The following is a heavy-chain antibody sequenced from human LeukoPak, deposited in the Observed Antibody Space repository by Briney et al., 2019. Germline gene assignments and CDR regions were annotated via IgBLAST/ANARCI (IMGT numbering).Heavy chain of an antibody. Sequence: ASVKVSCKASGYTFTSYGISWVRQAPGQGLEWMGWISAYNGNTNYAQKLQGRVTMTTDTSTSTAYMELRSLRSDDTAVYYCARSSYCSSTSCYPTLNFDYWGQGTLVTVSS. CDR1: GYTFTSYG. V-gene: IGHV1-18*01. D-gene: IGHD2-2*01. CDR2: ISAYNGNT. CDR3: ARSSYCSSTSCYPTLNFDY. J-gene: IGHJ4*02.